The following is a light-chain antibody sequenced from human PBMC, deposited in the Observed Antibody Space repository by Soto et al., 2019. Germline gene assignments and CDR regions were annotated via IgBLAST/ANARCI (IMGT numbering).Light chain of an antibody. CDR3: QQYNNWPWT. J-gene: IGKJ1*01. V-gene: IGKV3-15*01. CDR2: DTS. CDR1: QSVSSSY. Sequence: EVVLTQSPGTLSLSPGERATLSCRASQSVSSSYLAWYQQKPGQAPRLLIYDTSTRATGIPARFSGSGSGTEFTLTISSLQSEDFAVYYCQQYNNWPWTFGQGTKVAIK.